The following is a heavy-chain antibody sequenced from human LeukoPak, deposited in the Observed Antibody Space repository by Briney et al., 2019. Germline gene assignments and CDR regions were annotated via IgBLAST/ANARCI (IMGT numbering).Heavy chain of an antibody. Sequence: PEGSLRLSCAASGFTFSSYGMHWVRQAPGKGLEWVAVIWYDGSNKYYADSVKGRFTISRDNSKNTLYLQMNSLRAEDTAVYYCAREPRPAAKFGWSYYYGMDVWGQGTTVTVSS. D-gene: IGHD2-2*01. CDR1: GFTFSSYG. CDR2: IWYDGSNK. CDR3: AREPRPAAKFGWSYYYGMDV. J-gene: IGHJ6*02. V-gene: IGHV3-33*01.